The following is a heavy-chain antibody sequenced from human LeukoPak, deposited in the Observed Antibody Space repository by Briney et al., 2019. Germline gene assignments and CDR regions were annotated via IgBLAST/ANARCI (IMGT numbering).Heavy chain of an antibody. CDR2: IHHSGIT. CDR3: ARGGPGDYVWGSYRPPLGY. D-gene: IGHD3-16*02. CDR1: DYSISNTYY. Sequence: PSETLSLTCTVSDYSISNTYYWGWIRQPPGKGLEWIGNIHHSGITNYNPSLKSRVSISIDTSKNQFSLKLSSVTAADTAVYYCARGGPGDYVWGSYRPPLGYWGQGTLVTVSP. J-gene: IGHJ4*02. V-gene: IGHV4-38-2*02.